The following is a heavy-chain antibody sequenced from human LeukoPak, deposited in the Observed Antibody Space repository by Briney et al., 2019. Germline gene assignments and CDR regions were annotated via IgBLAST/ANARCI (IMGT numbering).Heavy chain of an antibody. D-gene: IGHD3-10*01. Sequence: GGSLRLSCAASGFTFSSYAMSWVRQAPGKGLEWVSAISGSGGSTYYADSVKSRFTISRDNSKNTLYLQMNSLRAEDTAVYYCAKDSTLGESFDYWGQGTLVTVSS. J-gene: IGHJ4*02. CDR3: AKDSTLGESFDY. CDR1: GFTFSSYA. CDR2: ISGSGGST. V-gene: IGHV3-23*01.